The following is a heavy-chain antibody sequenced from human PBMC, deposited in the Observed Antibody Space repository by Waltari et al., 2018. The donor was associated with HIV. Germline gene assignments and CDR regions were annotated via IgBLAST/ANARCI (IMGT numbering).Heavy chain of an antibody. CDR2: INAGNGNT. D-gene: IGHD3-3*01. V-gene: IGHV1-3*01. CDR3: ARPYDFWSGMGNWFDP. CDR1: GYTFTSYA. Sequence: QVQLVQSGAEVKKPGASVKVSCKASGYTFTSYAMHWVRQAPGQRLEWMGWINAGNGNTKYAQKVQGRVTITRDTSASTAYMELSSLRSEDTAVYYCARPYDFWSGMGNWFDPWGQGTLVTVSS. J-gene: IGHJ5*02.